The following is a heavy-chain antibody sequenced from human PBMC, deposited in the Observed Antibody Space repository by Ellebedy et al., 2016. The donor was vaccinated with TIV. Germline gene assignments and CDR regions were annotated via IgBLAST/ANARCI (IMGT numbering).Heavy chain of an antibody. Sequence: GESLKISCAASGFTFRSYCMTWVRQAPGKGLEWVANIKQDGSEKYYADSAKGRFTISRDNAKDSLYLEMNNLSAEDTATYYCARESRNVVEPASLAYWGQGTLVTVSS. D-gene: IGHD1-14*01. CDR1: GFTFRSYC. V-gene: IGHV3-7*03. CDR3: ARESRNVVEPASLAY. CDR2: IKQDGSEK. J-gene: IGHJ4*02.